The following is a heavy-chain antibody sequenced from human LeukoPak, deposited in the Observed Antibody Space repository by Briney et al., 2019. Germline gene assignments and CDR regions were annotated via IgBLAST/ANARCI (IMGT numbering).Heavy chain of an antibody. CDR3: ARRLGYCSSTSCYGIDY. V-gene: IGHV1-46*01. CDR2: INPSGGTT. Sequence: ASVKVSCKAPGYTFTSYYIHWVRQAPGQGLEWMGIINPSGGTTSYAQKFQGRVAMTRDTSTSTVYMELSSLRSEDTALYYCARRLGYCSSTSCYGIDYWGQGTLVTVSS. D-gene: IGHD2-2*01. J-gene: IGHJ4*02. CDR1: GYTFTSYY.